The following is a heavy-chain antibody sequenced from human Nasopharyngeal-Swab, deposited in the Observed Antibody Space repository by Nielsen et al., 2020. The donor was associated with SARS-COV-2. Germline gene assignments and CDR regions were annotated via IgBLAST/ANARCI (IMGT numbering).Heavy chain of an antibody. D-gene: IGHD4-23*01. CDR2: IAYDGSHK. CDR3: VRGYGGNSEVDAFDI. J-gene: IGHJ3*02. Sequence: GESLKISCAASKFSFSSHAMHWVRQAPGKGLEWVAVIAYDGSHKYYVDSVRGRFTISRDNSKNTLYLQMNSLRAEDTAVYYCVRGYGGNSEVDAFDIWGQGTMVTVSS. V-gene: IGHV3-30*04. CDR1: KFSFSSHA.